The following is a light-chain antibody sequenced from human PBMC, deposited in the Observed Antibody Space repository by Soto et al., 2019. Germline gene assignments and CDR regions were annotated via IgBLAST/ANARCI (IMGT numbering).Light chain of an antibody. Sequence: DIPMTQSPSTLSASVGDRVTITCRASQSISSWLAWYQQKPGKAPKLLIYDASSLESGVPSRFSGSGSGTEFTLTISSLQPDDFATYYCQQYNSYPYTFGQGTKLELK. CDR1: QSISSW. V-gene: IGKV1-5*01. J-gene: IGKJ2*01. CDR3: QQYNSYPYT. CDR2: DAS.